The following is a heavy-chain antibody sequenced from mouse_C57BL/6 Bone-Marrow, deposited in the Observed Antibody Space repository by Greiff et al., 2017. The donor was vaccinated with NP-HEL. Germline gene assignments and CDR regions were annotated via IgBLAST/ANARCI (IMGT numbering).Heavy chain of an antibody. Sequence: VQLQQSGPELVKPGASVKISCKASGYTFTDYNMDWVQQSHGKSLEWIGDINPNNGGTIYNQKFKGKATLTVDKSSSTAYMELRSLPSDDTAVYYCARSIYYDSAWFAYWGQGTLVTVSA. J-gene: IGHJ3*01. V-gene: IGHV1-18*01. D-gene: IGHD2-4*01. CDR3: ARSIYYDSAWFAY. CDR2: INPNNGGT. CDR1: GYTFTDYN.